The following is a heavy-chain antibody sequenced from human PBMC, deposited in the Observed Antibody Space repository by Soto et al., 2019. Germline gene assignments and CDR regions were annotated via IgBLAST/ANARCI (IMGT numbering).Heavy chain of an antibody. CDR1: GDSISSTHW. Sequence: QVYLQQSGPGLVKPSGTLSLTCAVSGDSISSTHWWTWVRQTPGKGLEWIGEVYHSGSTSYNPSIQSRVTMSVDKSNNHFSLKLASVAVAGTAVYYCATLPPRSVVTVLPIPTWGQGTLVSVSS. CDR2: VYHSGST. V-gene: IGHV4-4*02. J-gene: IGHJ5*02. D-gene: IGHD2-21*01. CDR3: ATLPPRSVVTVLPIPT.